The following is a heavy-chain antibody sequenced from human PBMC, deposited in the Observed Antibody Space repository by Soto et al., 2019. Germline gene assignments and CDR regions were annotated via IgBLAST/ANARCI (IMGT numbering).Heavy chain of an antibody. CDR1: GFTFSSYA. CDR2: ISYDGSNK. Sequence: GGSLRLSCAASGFTFSSYAMHRVRQAPGKGLEWVAVISYDGSNKYYADSVKGRFTISRDNSKNTLYLQMNSLRAEYMAVYYCARDDSSGWYWAHWAQGTLVTVSS. D-gene: IGHD6-19*01. V-gene: IGHV3-30*14. J-gene: IGHJ1*01. CDR3: ARDDSSGWYWAH.